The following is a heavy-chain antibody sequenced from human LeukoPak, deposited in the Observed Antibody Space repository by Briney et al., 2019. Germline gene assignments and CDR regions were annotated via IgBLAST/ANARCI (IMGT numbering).Heavy chain of an antibody. CDR1: GGTFSSYA. D-gene: IGHD3-10*01. J-gene: IGHJ4*02. CDR2: IIPILGIA. Sequence: SVKVSCKASGGTFSSYAISWVRQAPGQGLEWMGRIIPILGIANYAQKFQGRVTITADKSTSTACMELSSLRSEDTAVYYCARGLRRITMVRGVIIQYYFDYWGQGTLVTVSS. V-gene: IGHV1-69*04. CDR3: ARGLRRITMVRGVIIQYYFDY.